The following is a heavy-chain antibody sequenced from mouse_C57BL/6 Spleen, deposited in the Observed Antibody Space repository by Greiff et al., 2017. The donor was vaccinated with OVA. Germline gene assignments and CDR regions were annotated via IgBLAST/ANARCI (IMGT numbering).Heavy chain of an antibody. J-gene: IGHJ2*01. CDR1: GYTFTNYW. D-gene: IGHD1-1*01. CDR3: ARRRGDYGSSYVLDY. Sequence: VQGVESGAELVRPGTSVKMSCKASGYTFTNYWIGWAKQRPGHGLEWIGDIYPGGGYTNYNEKFKGKATLTADKSSSTAYMQFSSLTSEDSAIYYCARRRGDYGSSYVLDYWGQGTTLTVSS. V-gene: IGHV1-63*01. CDR2: IYPGGGYT.